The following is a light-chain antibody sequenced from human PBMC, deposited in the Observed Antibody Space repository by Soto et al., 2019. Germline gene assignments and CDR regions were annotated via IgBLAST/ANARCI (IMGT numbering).Light chain of an antibody. CDR2: DAS. CDR1: QSISSW. CDR3: QQYNSYSWT. Sequence: DIQMTQSPSTLSASVGDRVTITCRASQSISSWLAWYQQKPGKAPKLLIYDASSVESGVPSRLSGSGSGTEFTLTLSSLQPVDFATYYCQQYNSYSWTFGQGTKVEIK. V-gene: IGKV1-5*01. J-gene: IGKJ1*01.